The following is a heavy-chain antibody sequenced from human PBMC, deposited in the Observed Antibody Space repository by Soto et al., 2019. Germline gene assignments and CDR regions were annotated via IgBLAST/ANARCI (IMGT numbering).Heavy chain of an antibody. D-gene: IGHD2-15*01. CDR3: ARSEEDSNYYYYGMDV. Sequence: SQTLSLTCVGSGDTVSSNSVAWNWVRQSPSRGLEWLGRTYYRSRWYSDYAVSVRSRIDINADTSKNQVSLQLNSVTPEDTAVYYCARSEEDSNYYYYGMDVWRQRTTVTVSS. CDR1: GDTVSSNSVA. CDR2: TYYRSRWYS. J-gene: IGHJ6*02. V-gene: IGHV6-1*01.